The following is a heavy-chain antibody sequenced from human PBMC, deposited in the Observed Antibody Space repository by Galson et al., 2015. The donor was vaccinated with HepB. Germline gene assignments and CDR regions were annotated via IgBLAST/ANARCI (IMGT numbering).Heavy chain of an antibody. CDR3: ARDGGVWEVDTAMVTSNYYCGMDV. Sequence: SVKVSCKASGYTFTSYAMHWVRQAPGQRLEWMGWINAGNGNTKYSQKFQGRVTITRDTSASTAYMELSSLRSEDTAVYYCARDGGVWEVDTAMVTSNYYCGMDVWGQGTTVTVSS. CDR2: INAGNGNT. D-gene: IGHD5-18*01. V-gene: IGHV1-3*01. CDR1: GYTFTSYA. J-gene: IGHJ6*02.